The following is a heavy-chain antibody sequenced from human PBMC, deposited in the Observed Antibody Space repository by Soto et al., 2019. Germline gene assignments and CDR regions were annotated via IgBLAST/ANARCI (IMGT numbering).Heavy chain of an antibody. V-gene: IGHV1-18*01. CDR3: VRESEKMSTIMLAY. CDR1: GYTFTTYG. J-gene: IGHJ4*02. D-gene: IGHD1-1*01. CDR2: ISAYYGDT. Sequence: ASVKVSCKASGYTFTTYGISWVRQAPGQGLEWMGWISAYYGDTKYAQKVQGRVTMTRDISTSTAYMELRSLRSDDTAVYYCVRESEKMSTIMLAYWRQGTLVTVSS.